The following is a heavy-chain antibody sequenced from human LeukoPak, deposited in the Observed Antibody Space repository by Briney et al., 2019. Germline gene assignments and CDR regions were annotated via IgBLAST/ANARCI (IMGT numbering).Heavy chain of an antibody. D-gene: IGHD2-2*01. Sequence: SETLSLTCSVSGGSISSYYWSWIRQPAGKGLEWIGRVYTSESTNYSPSLKSRVTMSVDTSTNQFSLRLSSVTAADTAVYYCARVLYAVDHPAFDIWGQGTMVTVSS. CDR1: GGSISSYY. CDR3: ARVLYAVDHPAFDI. J-gene: IGHJ3*02. V-gene: IGHV4-4*07. CDR2: VYTSEST.